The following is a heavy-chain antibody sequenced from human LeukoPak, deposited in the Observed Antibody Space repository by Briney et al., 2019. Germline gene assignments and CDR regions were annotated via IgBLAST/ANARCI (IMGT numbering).Heavy chain of an antibody. J-gene: IGHJ4*02. CDR1: GFTFNTYW. CDR3: VRDNFGVDY. V-gene: IGHV3-74*03. Sequence: PGGSLRLSCAASGFTFNTYWMQWVRQAPGEGLVWLSHITSDGSSTSYADSVKGRFTTSRDNAKNPLYLQMNSLRAEDTAVYYCVRDNFGVDYWGQGTLVTVSS. CDR2: ITSDGSST. D-gene: IGHD3-16*01.